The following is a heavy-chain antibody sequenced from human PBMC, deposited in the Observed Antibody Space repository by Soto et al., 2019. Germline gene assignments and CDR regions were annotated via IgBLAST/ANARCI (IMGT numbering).Heavy chain of an antibody. D-gene: IGHD3-10*01. V-gene: IGHV4-59*01. J-gene: IGHJ6*02. Sequence: SLTCTVSGGSISSYYWSWIRQPPGKGLEWIGYIYYSGSTNYNPSLKSRVTISVDTSKNQFSLKLSSVTAADTAVYYCARTRITMVRGPDYGMDVWGQGTTVTVS. CDR3: ARTRITMVRGPDYGMDV. CDR1: GGSISSYY. CDR2: IYYSGST.